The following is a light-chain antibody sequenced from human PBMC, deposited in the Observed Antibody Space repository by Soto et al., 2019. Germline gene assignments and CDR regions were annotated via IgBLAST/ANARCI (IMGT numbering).Light chain of an antibody. Sequence: DIVMTQSPDTLSVSPGESATLSCRASQSVRSNLAWYQHKPGQAPRLLIYGASTRATGIPARFSGSGSGTEFTLTLTSLQSEDSAVYYCQQYNNWPPWTFGQGTKVEIK. CDR1: QSVRSN. J-gene: IGKJ1*01. CDR3: QQYNNWPPWT. CDR2: GAS. V-gene: IGKV3-15*01.